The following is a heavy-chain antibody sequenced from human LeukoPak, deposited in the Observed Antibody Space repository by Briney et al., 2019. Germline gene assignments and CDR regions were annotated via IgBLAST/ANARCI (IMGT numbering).Heavy chain of an antibody. CDR2: IYHSGST. V-gene: IGHV4-4*02. D-gene: IGHD3-16*01. CDR3: ARHGRYGGSPRATLDY. Sequence: SGTLSLTCAVSGGSISSSNWWSWVRQPPGKGLEWIGEIYHSGSTHYNPSLKSRVTISVDTSKNQFSLKLSSVTAADTAVYYCARHGRYGGSPRATLDYWGQGTLVTVSS. J-gene: IGHJ4*02. CDR1: GGSISSSNW.